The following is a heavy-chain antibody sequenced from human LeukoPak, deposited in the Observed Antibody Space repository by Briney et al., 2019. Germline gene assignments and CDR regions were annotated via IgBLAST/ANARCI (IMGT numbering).Heavy chain of an antibody. V-gene: IGHV4-34*01. CDR3: ARGRGLVPYDY. CDR1: GGSFSGYS. Sequence: PSETLSLTCAVYGGSFSGYSWSWIRQPPGKGLEWIGEINHSGSTNYNPSLKSRVTISVDTSKNQFSLKLSSVTAADTAVYYCARGRGLVPYDYWGQGTLVTVSS. CDR2: INHSGST. D-gene: IGHD6-19*01. J-gene: IGHJ4*02.